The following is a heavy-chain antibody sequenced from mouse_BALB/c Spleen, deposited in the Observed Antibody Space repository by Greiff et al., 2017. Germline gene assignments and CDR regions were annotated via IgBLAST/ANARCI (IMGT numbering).Heavy chain of an antibody. CDR1: GYSITSDYA. Sequence: VQLQQSGPGLVKPSQSLSLTCTVTGYSITSDYAWNWIRQFPGNKLEWMGYISYSGSTSYNPSLKSRISITRDTSKNQFFLQLNSVTTEDTATYYCARYWAYWGQGTLVTVSA. V-gene: IGHV3-2*02. J-gene: IGHJ3*01. CDR2: ISYSGST. CDR3: ARYWAY.